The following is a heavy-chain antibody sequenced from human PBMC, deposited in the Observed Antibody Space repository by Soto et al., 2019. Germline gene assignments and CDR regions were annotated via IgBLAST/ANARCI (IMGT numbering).Heavy chain of an antibody. CDR3: AKDGAVTTKSRHNWFDP. J-gene: IGHJ5*02. Sequence: GGSLRLSCAAPGVTCSSYAMSLVLQAPGKGLEWVSAISGSGGSTYYADSVKGRFTISRDNSKNTLYLQMNSLRAEDTAVYYCAKDGAVTTKSRHNWFDPWGQGTLVTVSS. CDR2: ISGSGGST. D-gene: IGHD4-17*01. CDR1: GVTCSSYA. V-gene: IGHV3-23*01.